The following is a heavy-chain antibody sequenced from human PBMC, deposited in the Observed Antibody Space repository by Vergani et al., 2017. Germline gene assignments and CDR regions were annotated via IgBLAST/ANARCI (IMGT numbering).Heavy chain of an antibody. Sequence: QVQLVQSGAEVKKPGSSVKVSCKASGGTFSSYAISWVRQAPGQGLEWMGRIIPILGIANYAQKFQGRGTITADKSTSTAYMELSSLRAEDTAVYYCAGDVAPTPYYYGMDVWGQGTTVTVSS. CDR1: GGTFSSYA. CDR3: AGDVAPTPYYYGMDV. D-gene: IGHD2-21*01. V-gene: IGHV1-69*04. J-gene: IGHJ6*02. CDR2: IIPILGIA.